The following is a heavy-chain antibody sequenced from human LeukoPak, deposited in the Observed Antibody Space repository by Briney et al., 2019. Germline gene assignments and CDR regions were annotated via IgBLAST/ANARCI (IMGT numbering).Heavy chain of an antibody. CDR1: GYTFTDYY. J-gene: IGHJ4*02. D-gene: IGHD2-15*01. Sequence: ASVKVSCKASGYTFTDYYMHWVRQAPGQGLEWMGWINPNNGGTKFAQKFQGRVTMTSDTSISTAYMELSGLRSDDTAVYYCARPTYCSGASCYWGYWGQGTLVTVSS. CDR3: ARPTYCSGASCYWGY. CDR2: INPNNGGT. V-gene: IGHV1-2*02.